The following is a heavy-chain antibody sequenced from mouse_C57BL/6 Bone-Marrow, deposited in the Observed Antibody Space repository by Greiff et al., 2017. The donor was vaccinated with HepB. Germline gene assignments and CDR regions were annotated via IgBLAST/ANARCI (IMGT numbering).Heavy chain of an antibody. V-gene: IGHV5-9-1*02. J-gene: IGHJ3*01. CDR2: ISSGGDYI. CDR1: GFTFSSYA. CDR3: TREGVPAWFAY. Sequence: EVKLVESGEGLVKPGGSLKLSCAASGFTFSSYAMSWVRQTPEKRLEWVAYISSGGDYIYYADTVKGRFTISRDNARNTLYLHMSSLKSEDTAMYYCTREGVPAWFAYWGKGTLVTVSA.